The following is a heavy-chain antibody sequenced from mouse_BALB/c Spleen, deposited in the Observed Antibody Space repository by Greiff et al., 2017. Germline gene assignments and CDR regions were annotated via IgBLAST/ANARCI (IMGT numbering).Heavy chain of an antibody. J-gene: IGHJ3*01. CDR1: GFTFSSYT. CDR2: ISNGGGST. V-gene: IGHV5-12-2*01. CDR3: ARPGATATYWFAY. D-gene: IGHD1-2*01. Sequence: EVKLVESGGGLVQPGGSLKLSCAASGFTFSSYTMSWVRQTPEKRLEWVAYISNGGGSTYYPDTVKGRFTISRDNAKNTLYLQMSSLKSEDTAMYYCARPGATATYWFAYWGQGTLVTVSA.